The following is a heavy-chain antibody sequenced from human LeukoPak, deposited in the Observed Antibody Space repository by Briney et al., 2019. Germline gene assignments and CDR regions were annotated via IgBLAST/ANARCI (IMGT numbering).Heavy chain of an antibody. CDR2: ISGSGSNT. CDR3: ARDSDGGYNHYFDY. V-gene: IGHV3-23*01. J-gene: IGHJ4*02. CDR1: GFTFISYA. Sequence: GGSLRLSCAASGFTFISYAMIWVRQAPGKGLEWVSGISGSGSNTYYADSVKGRFTISRDNSKNTLYLQMNSLRADDTAMYYCARDSDGGYNHYFDYWGQGTLVTVSS. D-gene: IGHD5-24*01.